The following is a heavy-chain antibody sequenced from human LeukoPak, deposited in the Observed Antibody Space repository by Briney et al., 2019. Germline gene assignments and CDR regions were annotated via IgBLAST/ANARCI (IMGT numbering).Heavy chain of an antibody. CDR2: INSDGSST. V-gene: IGHV3-74*01. CDR1: GFTFSNYW. J-gene: IGHJ4*02. D-gene: IGHD5-12*01. Sequence: GGSLRLSCTASGFTFSNYWMHWVRQAPGKGLVWVSRINSDGSSTTYADSVKGRFTISRDNAKNTLYLQMNSLRAEDTAVYYCARAPGIVAAINYWGQGALV. CDR3: ARAPGIVAAINY.